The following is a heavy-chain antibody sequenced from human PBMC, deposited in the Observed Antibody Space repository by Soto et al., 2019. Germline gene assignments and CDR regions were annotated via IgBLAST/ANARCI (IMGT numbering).Heavy chain of an antibody. CDR3: ASRGRLPRPWIVGATHLLDYYYGMDV. J-gene: IGHJ6*02. V-gene: IGHV1-3*01. CDR1: GYTFTSYA. Sequence: ASVKVSCKASGYTFTSYAMHWVRQAPGQRLEWMGWINAGNGNTKYSQKFQGRVTITRDTSASTAYMELSSLRSEDTAVYYCASRGRLPRPWIVGATHLLDYYYGMDVWGQGTTVTVSS. CDR2: INAGNGNT. D-gene: IGHD1-26*01.